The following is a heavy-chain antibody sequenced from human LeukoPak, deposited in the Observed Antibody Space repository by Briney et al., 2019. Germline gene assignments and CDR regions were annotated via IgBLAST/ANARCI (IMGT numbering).Heavy chain of an antibody. CDR3: AKDFLRACVSPSWYGR. D-gene: IGHD2-8*01. CDR1: GFTFSSYA. Sequence: GGSLRLSCAASGFTFSSYAMSWVRQAPGKGLEWVSAISGSGGSTYYADSVKGRFTISRDNSKNTLYLQMNSLRAEDTAVYYCAKDFLRACVSPSWYGRWGQGTLVTVSS. J-gene: IGHJ5*02. V-gene: IGHV3-23*01. CDR2: ISGSGGST.